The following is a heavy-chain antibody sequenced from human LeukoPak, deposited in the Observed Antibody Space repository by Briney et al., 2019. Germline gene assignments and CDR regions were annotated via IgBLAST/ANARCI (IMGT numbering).Heavy chain of an antibody. CDR1: GGSISSYY. D-gene: IGHD5-18*01. V-gene: IGHV4-59*01. CDR2: SYYSGST. Sequence: SETLSLTCTVSGGSISSYYWSWIRQPPGKGLEWIGYSYYSGSTTHNPSLQSRVTISVDTSRNQFSLKLTSVTAADTAVYYCARAGGGYSFDYWGQGTLVTVSS. CDR3: ARAGGGYSFDY. J-gene: IGHJ4*02.